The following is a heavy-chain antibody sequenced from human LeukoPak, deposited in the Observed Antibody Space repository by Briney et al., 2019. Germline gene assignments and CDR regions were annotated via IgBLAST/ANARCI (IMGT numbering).Heavy chain of an antibody. Sequence: SETLSLTCTVSGGSISSYYWSWIRQPPGKGLEWIGYIYYSGSTTYNPSLTSRVTISVDTYTNQFSLRLSSVTAADTAVYYCARVRDIAVADSYYFDYWGQGTLVTVSS. CDR1: GGSISSYY. D-gene: IGHD6-19*01. V-gene: IGHV4-59*01. CDR2: IYYSGST. CDR3: ARVRDIAVADSYYFDY. J-gene: IGHJ4*02.